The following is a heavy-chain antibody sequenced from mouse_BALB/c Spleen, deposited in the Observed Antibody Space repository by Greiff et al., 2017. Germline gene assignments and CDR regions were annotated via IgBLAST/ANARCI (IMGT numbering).Heavy chain of an antibody. CDR1: GFNIKDTY. Sequence: VQLQQSGAELVKPGASVTLSCTASGFNIKDTYMHWVQQRPEQGLEWIGRIDPANGNTKYDPKFQGKATITADPSSNTAYLQLSSLTSEDTAVYYCARDAYYYGSSDYYAMDYWGQGTSVTFSS. J-gene: IGHJ4*01. D-gene: IGHD1-1*01. V-gene: IGHV14-3*02. CDR3: ARDAYYYGSSDYYAMDY. CDR2: IDPANGNT.